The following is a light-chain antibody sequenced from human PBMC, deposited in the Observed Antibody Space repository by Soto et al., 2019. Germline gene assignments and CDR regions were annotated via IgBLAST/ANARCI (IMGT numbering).Light chain of an antibody. CDR3: QQYGVSPT. V-gene: IGKV2-30*01. CDR1: QSFVYSDGNTY. Sequence: DVVMTQSPLSLPVTLGQPASMSCRSSQSFVYSDGNTYLNWFHQRPGRSPRRLIYKVSNRDSGVPDRFNGSGSGTDFTLKISRVEAEDVGVYYCQQYGVSPTFGGGTKVEIK. CDR2: KVS. J-gene: IGKJ4*01.